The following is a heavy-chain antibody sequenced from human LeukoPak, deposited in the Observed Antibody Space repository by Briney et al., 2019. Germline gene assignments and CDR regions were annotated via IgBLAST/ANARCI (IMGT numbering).Heavy chain of an antibody. D-gene: IGHD3-3*01. CDR3: ARRPVSAGWSGYNAYYFDY. V-gene: IGHV5-51*01. CDR1: GYSFTSYW. CDR2: IYPGDSDT. Sequence: KSGESLKISCKGSGYSFTSYWIGWVRQMPGKGLEWMGIIYPGDSDTRYRPSFQGQVTISADKSISTAYLQWSSLKASDTAMYYCARRPVSAGWSGYNAYYFDYWGQGTLVTVSS. J-gene: IGHJ4*02.